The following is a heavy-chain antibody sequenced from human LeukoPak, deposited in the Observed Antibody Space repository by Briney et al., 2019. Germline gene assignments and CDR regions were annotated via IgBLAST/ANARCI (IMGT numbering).Heavy chain of an antibody. V-gene: IGHV1-46*01. Sequence: ASVKVSCKASGYTFTSYYMHWVRQAPGQGLEWMRIINPSGGSTSYAQKFQGRVTMTRDMSTSTVYMELSSLRSEDTAVYYCAKDRTGTTGRDWVDPWGQGTLVTVSS. CDR1: GYTFTSYY. J-gene: IGHJ5*02. CDR3: AKDRTGTTGRDWVDP. CDR2: INPSGGST. D-gene: IGHD1-1*01.